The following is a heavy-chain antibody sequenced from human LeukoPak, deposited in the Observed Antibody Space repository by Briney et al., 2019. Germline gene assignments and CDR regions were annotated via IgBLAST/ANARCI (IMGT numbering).Heavy chain of an antibody. D-gene: IGHD2-15*01. CDR1: GGSLSGYY. J-gene: IGHJ4*02. CDR2: INHSGST. Sequence: SETLSLTCAVYGGSLSGYYWSWIRQPPGKGLEWIREINHSGSTNYNPSLKSRVTISVDTSKNQFSLKLSSVTAADTAVYYCASFVVVAAHFDYWGQGTLVTVSS. V-gene: IGHV4-34*01. CDR3: ASFVVVAAHFDY.